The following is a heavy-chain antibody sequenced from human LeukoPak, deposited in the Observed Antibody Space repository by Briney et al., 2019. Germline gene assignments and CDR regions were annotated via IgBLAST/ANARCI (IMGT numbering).Heavy chain of an antibody. CDR3: ARWGGYCSGGRCYSLGALGMDV. CDR1: GGSISSSNW. Sequence: PSETLSLTCAVSGGSISSSNWWSWVRQPPGKGLEWIGGIYHSRSTNYNPSLKSRVTISVDKSKNQFSLKLSSVTAADTAVYYGARWGGYCSGGRCYSLGALGMDVWGKGTTVTVSS. D-gene: IGHD2-15*01. J-gene: IGHJ6*04. V-gene: IGHV4-4*02. CDR2: IYHSRST.